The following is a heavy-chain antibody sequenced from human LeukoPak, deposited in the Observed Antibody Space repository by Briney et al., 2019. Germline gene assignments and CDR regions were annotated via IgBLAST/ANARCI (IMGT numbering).Heavy chain of an antibody. V-gene: IGHV4-59*01. J-gene: IGHJ4*02. CDR1: GGSISSYY. Sequence: PSETLSLTCTVSGGSISSYYWSWIRQPPGKGLEWIGYVYYSGSTNYNPSLKSRVTISVDTSKNQFSLKLSSVTAADTAVYYCARSPLLTQWLDAFDYWGQGTLVTVSS. D-gene: IGHD6-19*01. CDR3: ARSPLLTQWLDAFDY. CDR2: VYYSGST.